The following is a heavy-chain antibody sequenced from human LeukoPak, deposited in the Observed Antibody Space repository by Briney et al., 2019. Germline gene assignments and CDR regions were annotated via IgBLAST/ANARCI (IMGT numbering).Heavy chain of an antibody. D-gene: IGHD1-1*01. Sequence: PSETLSLTCAVYGGSFSGYYWSWIRQPPGKGLEWIGEINHSGSTNYNPSLKSRVTISVDTSKNQFSLKLSSVTAADTAVYYCASWGTTHYYYYMDVWGKGTTVTVSS. V-gene: IGHV4-34*01. CDR3: ASWGTTHYYYYMDV. CDR2: INHSGST. J-gene: IGHJ6*03. CDR1: GGSFSGYY.